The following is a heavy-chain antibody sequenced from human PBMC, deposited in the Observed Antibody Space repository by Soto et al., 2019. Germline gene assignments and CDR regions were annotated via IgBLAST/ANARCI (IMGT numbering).Heavy chain of an antibody. CDR2: ISTTRNYT. CDR3: ARVSRDYHLYYFDY. D-gene: IGHD2-21*01. Sequence: LRLSCIVSGFTFSDHFMAWVRQAPGKGLEWVSDISTTRNYTKYADSVKGRFSMSRDNARNSVYLQMNRLRADDTAVYYCARVSRDYHLYYFDYWGQGALVTVSS. V-gene: IGHV3-11*06. J-gene: IGHJ4*02. CDR1: GFTFSDHF.